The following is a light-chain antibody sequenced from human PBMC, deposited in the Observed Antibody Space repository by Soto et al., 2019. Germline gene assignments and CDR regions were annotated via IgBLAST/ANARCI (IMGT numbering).Light chain of an antibody. J-gene: IGKJ1*01. V-gene: IGKV3-20*01. CDR3: QQYVSSPWA. CDR2: GAS. Sequence: EIVLTQSPATLSLSPVERATLSCRASQSVSSSFLAWYQQKAGQAPRLLIYGASRRATGIPDRFSGSGSGTDFTLTISRLEPEDFAVYYCQQYVSSPWAFGQGTKVDIK. CDR1: QSVSSSF.